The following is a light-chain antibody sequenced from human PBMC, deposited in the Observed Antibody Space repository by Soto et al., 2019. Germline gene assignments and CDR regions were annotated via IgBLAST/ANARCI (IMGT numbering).Light chain of an antibody. CDR1: QSISSY. Sequence: DIQMTQSPSSLSASVGDRVTITCRASQSISSYLNWYQQKPGKAPKLLIYAASSLQSGVPSRFSGSGSVTDSNPTISSLQHEDGATDLDEQSYSTPSTVGQGTKLDTK. V-gene: IGKV1-39*01. CDR2: AAS. CDR3: EQSYSTPST. J-gene: IGKJ2*01.